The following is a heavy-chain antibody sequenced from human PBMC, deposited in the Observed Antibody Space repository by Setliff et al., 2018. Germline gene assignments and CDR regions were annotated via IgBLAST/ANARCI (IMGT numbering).Heavy chain of an antibody. D-gene: IGHD6-19*01. CDR1: GGSISSSSYY. Sequence: PSETLSLTCTVSGGSISSSSYYWGWIRQPPGKGLEWIGSIYYSGSTYYNPSLKSRVTISVDTSKNQISLKLTSVTAADTAVYYCARDQFSSGWYGPPESYFDCWGQGIQVTVSS. J-gene: IGHJ4*02. CDR3: ARDQFSSGWYGPPESYFDC. CDR2: IYYSGST. V-gene: IGHV4-39*02.